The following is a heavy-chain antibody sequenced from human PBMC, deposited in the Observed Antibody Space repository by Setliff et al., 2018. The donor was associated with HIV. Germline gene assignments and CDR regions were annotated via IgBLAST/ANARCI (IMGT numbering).Heavy chain of an antibody. J-gene: IGHJ4*02. V-gene: IGHV1-18*01. CDR1: GYTLITYA. CDR3: ARGMVVAATALAY. D-gene: IGHD2-15*01. CDR2: TSAYNGNT. Sequence: ASVKVSCKASGYTLITYAISWVRQAPGQGLEWMGWTSAYNGNTNYAQKVQGRVTMTTDPSTSTAYMELRSLRSDDTAVYYCARGMVVAATALAYWGQGTLVTVSS.